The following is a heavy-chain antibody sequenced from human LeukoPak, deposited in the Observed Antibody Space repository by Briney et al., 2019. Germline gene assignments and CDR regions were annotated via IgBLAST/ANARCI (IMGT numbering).Heavy chain of an antibody. V-gene: IGHV3-23*01. Sequence: GGSLRLSCAASGFTFSTYAMSWVRQAPGKGLEWVSGISSSGGGTYYAASVKGRFAISRDNSKNTLYLQLNSLRADDTAVYYCAKDSSGYYLPDAFDIWGQGTLVTVSS. CDR2: ISSSGGGT. CDR1: GFTFSTYA. CDR3: AKDSSGYYLPDAFDI. D-gene: IGHD3-22*01. J-gene: IGHJ3*02.